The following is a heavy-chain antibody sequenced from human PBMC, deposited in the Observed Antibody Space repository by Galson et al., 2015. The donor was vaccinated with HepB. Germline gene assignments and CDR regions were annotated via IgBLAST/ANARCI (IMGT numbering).Heavy chain of an antibody. D-gene: IGHD3-10*01. J-gene: IGHJ6*02. CDR3: ARGGLGVRYFSWPKKRDYYYYAMDI. CDR1: GFRVTNYW. CDR2: IRQDGTEK. V-gene: IGHV3-7*03. Sequence: SLRLSCAVSGFRVTNYWMSWVRQAPGEGLEWVATIRQDGTEKYYVDSVKGRCTISRDNAKNSLSLQMNRLRGEDTAVYYCARGGLGVRYFSWPKKRDYYYYAMDIWGQGTTVTVSS.